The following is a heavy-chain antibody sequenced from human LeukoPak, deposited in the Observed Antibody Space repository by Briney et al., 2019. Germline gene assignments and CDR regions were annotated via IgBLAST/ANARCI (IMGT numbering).Heavy chain of an antibody. D-gene: IGHD6-19*01. CDR3: ARDHSSSFDY. J-gene: IGHJ4*02. V-gene: IGHV4-59*01. CDR2: IYYSGSP. Sequence: SETLSLTCSVSGGSISSYYLSWIRQPPGKGLEWIGYIYYSGSPKYTPSLKRRATVSIDTSKHQFSLKLTSVTAADTAVYYCARDHSSSFDYWGQGTLVTVSS. CDR1: GGSISSYY.